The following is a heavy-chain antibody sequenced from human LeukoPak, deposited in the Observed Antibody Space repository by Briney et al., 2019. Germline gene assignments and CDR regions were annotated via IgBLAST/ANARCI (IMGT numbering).Heavy chain of an antibody. Sequence: GGSLRLSCAASGFTFSSYGMHWVRQAPGKGLEWVAFIRYDGSNKYYADSVKGRFTISRDNSKNTLYLQMNSLRAEDTAVYYCAPGNSFYFDYWGQGTLVIVSS. V-gene: IGHV3-30*02. CDR1: GFTFSSYG. CDR3: APGNSFYFDY. CDR2: IRYDGSNK. D-gene: IGHD4-23*01. J-gene: IGHJ4*02.